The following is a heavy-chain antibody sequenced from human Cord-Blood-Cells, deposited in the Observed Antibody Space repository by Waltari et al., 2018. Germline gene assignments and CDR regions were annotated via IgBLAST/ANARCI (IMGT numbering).Heavy chain of an antibody. V-gene: IGHV4-39*01. CDR1: GGSISSSSYY. D-gene: IGHD6-13*01. CDR2: IYYSGST. Sequence: QLQLQESGPGLVKPSENLSLTGTVSGGSISSSSYYWGWIRQPPGKGLEWIGSIYYSGSTYYNPSLKRRVTISVDTSKNQVSLKLSSVTAADTAVYYCARPDSSSWFFDYWGQGTLVTVSS. CDR3: ARPDSSSWFFDY. J-gene: IGHJ4*02.